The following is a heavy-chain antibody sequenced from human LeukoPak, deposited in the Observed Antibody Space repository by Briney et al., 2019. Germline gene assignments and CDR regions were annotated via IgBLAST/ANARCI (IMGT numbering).Heavy chain of an antibody. V-gene: IGHV4-59*01. CDR1: GGSISSYY. CDR2: IYYSGTT. Sequence: SETLSLTCTVSGGSISSYYWSWIRQPPGKGLEWIGYIYYSGTTNYNPSLKSRVTISVDTSKNQFSLKLSSVTAADTAVYYCAREYCSSTSCYVDYWGQGTLVTVSS. D-gene: IGHD2-2*01. CDR3: AREYCSSTSCYVDY. J-gene: IGHJ4*02.